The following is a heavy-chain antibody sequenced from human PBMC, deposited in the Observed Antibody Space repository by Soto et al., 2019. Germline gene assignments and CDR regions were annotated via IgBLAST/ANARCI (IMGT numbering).Heavy chain of an antibody. CDR2: INAGNGNT. V-gene: IGHV1-3*01. D-gene: IGHD4-17*01. CDR3: ARDYGDLYYYYMDV. CDR1: GFTFTSSA. J-gene: IGHJ6*03. Sequence: GASVKVSCKASGFTFTSSAVHWVRQAPGQRLEWMGWINAGNGNTKYSQKFQGRVTITRDTSASTAYMELSSLRSEDTAVYYCARDYGDLYYYYMDVWGKGTTVTVSS.